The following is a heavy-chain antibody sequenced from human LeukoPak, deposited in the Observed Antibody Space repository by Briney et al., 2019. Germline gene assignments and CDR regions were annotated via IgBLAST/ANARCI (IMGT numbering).Heavy chain of an antibody. CDR1: GGTFISYA. CDR2: IIPILGIA. J-gene: IGHJ4*02. D-gene: IGHD5-24*01. Sequence: SVKVSCKASGGTFISYAISWVRQAPGQGLEWMGRIIPILGIANYAHKFQGRVTITTDKSTSTAYMELSSLRSEDTAVYYCARDRIEMATTLTYWGQGTLVTVSS. CDR3: ARDRIEMATTLTY. V-gene: IGHV1-69*04.